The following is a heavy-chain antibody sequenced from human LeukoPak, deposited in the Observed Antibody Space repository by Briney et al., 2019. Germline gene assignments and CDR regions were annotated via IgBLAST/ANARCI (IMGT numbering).Heavy chain of an antibody. Sequence: ASVKVSCKASGYMFSNFGISWVRQAPGQGLEWLGWISVSNGKTDIAHKVQGRITMTTETSTSTAYLELRSLRSDDTAVYYCARVPFLYYDFWSGYPSGNWDGSWGQGTLVTVSS. CDR3: ARVPFLYYDFWSGYPSGNWDGS. V-gene: IGHV1-18*01. J-gene: IGHJ4*02. CDR1: GYMFSNFG. CDR2: ISVSNGKT. D-gene: IGHD3-3*01.